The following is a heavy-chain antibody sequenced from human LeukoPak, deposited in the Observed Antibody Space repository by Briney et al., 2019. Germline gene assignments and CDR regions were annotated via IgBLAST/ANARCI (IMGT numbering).Heavy chain of an antibody. CDR1: GGSISSYY. J-gene: IGHJ6*02. CDR2: IYTSGST. V-gene: IGHV4-4*07. CDR3: ARDEGADVGGYYYYYGMDV. Sequence: PSETLSLTCTVSGGSISSYYWSWIRQPAGKGLEWIGRIYTSGSTNYTPSLKSRVTMSVDTSKNQFSLKLSSVTAADTAVYYCARDEGADVGGYYYYYGMDVWGQGTTVTVSS.